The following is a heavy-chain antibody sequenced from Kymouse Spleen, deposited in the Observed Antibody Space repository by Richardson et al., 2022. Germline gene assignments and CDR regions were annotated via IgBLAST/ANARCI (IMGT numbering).Heavy chain of an antibody. CDR1: GFTFSSYG. CDR2: ISYDGSNK. D-gene: IGHD6-19*01. Sequence: QVQLVESGGGVVQPGRSLRLSCAASGFTFSSYGMHWVRQAPGKGLEWVAVISYDGSNKYYADSVKGRFTISRDNSKNTLYLQMNSLRAEDTAVYYCAKESSSGLPFDYWGQGTLVTVSS. J-gene: IGHJ4*02. V-gene: IGHV3-30*18. CDR3: AKESSSGLPFDY.